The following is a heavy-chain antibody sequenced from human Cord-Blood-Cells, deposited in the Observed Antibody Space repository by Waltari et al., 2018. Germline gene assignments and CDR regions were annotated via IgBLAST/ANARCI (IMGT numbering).Heavy chain of an antibody. V-gene: IGHV4-39*07. Sequence: LQLQESGPGLVKPSETLSLTCTVSGGSISSSSYYWGWLRQPPGKGLEWIGSIYYSGSTYYNPSLKSRVTISVDTSKNQFSLKLSSVTAADTAVYYCATHIVVVTASPNWFDPWGQGTLVTVSS. CDR1: GGSISSSSYY. CDR3: ATHIVVVTASPNWFDP. D-gene: IGHD2-21*02. J-gene: IGHJ5*02. CDR2: IYYSGST.